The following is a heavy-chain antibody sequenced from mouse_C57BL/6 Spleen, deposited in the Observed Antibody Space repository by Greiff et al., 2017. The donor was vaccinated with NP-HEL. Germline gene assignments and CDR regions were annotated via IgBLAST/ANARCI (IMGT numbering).Heavy chain of an antibody. J-gene: IGHJ2*01. D-gene: IGHD1-1*01. CDR2: IDPSDSYT. CDR1: GYTFTSYW. CDR3: ARSRADYYGSSYIDY. V-gene: IGHV1-69*01. Sequence: QVQLQQPGAELVMPGASVKLSCKASGYTFTSYWMHWVKQRPGQGLEWIGEIDPSDSYTNYNQKFKGKSTLTVDKSSITAYMQLSSLTSEDSAVYYCARSRADYYGSSYIDYWGQGTTLTVSS.